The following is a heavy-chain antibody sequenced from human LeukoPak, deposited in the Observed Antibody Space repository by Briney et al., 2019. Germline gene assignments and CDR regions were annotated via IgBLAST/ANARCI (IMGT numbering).Heavy chain of an antibody. V-gene: IGHV4-59*01. CDR3: ARGRVSSSTWHSTYYYYYYMDV. CDR2: IDHTGTT. D-gene: IGHD4-11*01. J-gene: IGHJ6*03. CDR1: GVSISSYY. Sequence: PSETLSLTCTVSGVSISSYYWSWIRQPPRKGMEWIGYIDHTGTTNYNPSLNTRVTTSRDTSKNHFSLRLSSVTSAATAVSFCARGRVSSSTWHSTYYYYYYMDVWGKGTPVTVSS.